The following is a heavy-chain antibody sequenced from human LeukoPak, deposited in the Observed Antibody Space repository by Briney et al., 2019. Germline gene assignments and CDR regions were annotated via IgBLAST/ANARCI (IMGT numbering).Heavy chain of an antibody. CDR3: AKAPVTSCRGAFCYPFDY. V-gene: IGHV3-30*04. CDR2: ISYDGSNQ. J-gene: IGHJ4*02. CDR1: GFTFSNYA. Sequence: GGSLRLSCAASGFTFSNYAMHWVRQAPGKGLEWVAVISYDGSNQYYTDSVRGRFTISRDTSRSTLYLQMNSLRAEDAAVYYCAKAPVTSCRGAFCYPFDYWGQGTLVTVSS. D-gene: IGHD2-15*01.